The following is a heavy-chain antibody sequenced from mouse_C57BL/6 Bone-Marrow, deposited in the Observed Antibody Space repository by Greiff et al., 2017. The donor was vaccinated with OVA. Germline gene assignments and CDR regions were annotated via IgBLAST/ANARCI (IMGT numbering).Heavy chain of an antibody. V-gene: IGHV1-64*01. CDR1: GYTFTSYW. Sequence: QVQLQQPGAELVKPGASVKLSCKASGYTFTSYWMHWVKQRPGQGLEWIGMIHPTGGSTNYNEKFKSKATLTVDKSSSTAYMQLSSLTSEDSAVYDCARCSTVVGPYYFDYWGQGTTVTVSS. D-gene: IGHD1-1*01. J-gene: IGHJ2*01. CDR3: ARCSTVVGPYYFDY. CDR2: IHPTGGST.